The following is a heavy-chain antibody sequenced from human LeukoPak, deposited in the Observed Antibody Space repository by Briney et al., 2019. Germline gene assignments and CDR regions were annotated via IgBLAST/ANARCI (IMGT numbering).Heavy chain of an antibody. D-gene: IGHD3-10*01. CDR3: ARAFWVRGVIIRNWFDP. J-gene: IGHJ5*02. CDR2: IYYSGST. Sequence: SETLSLTCTVSGGSISSSSYYWGWIRQPPGKGLEWIGGIYYSGSTYYNPSLKSRVTISVDTSKNQFSLKLSSVTAADTAVYYCARAFWVRGVIIRNWFDPWGQGTLVTVSS. V-gene: IGHV4-39*07. CDR1: GGSISSSSYY.